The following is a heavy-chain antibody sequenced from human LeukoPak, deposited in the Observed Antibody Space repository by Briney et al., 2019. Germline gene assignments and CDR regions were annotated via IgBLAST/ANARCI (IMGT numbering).Heavy chain of an antibody. CDR2: INHSGST. CDR3: ARGGEMASYYGMDV. V-gene: IGHV4-34*01. Sequence: SETLSLTCAVYGGSFSGYYWSWIRQPPGKGLEWIGEINHSGSTNYNPSLKSRVTISLDTSKNQFSLKLNSVTAADTAVYYCARGGEMASYYGMDVWGQGTTVTVSS. CDR1: GGSFSGYY. D-gene: IGHD5-24*01. J-gene: IGHJ6*02.